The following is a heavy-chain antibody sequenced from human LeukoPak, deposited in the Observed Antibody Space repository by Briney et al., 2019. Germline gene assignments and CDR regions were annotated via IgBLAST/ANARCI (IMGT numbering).Heavy chain of an antibody. D-gene: IGHD3-10*01. J-gene: IGHJ4*02. CDR2: IYSGGST. CDR1: GFTVSSNY. CDR3: ARLRITMVRGVIISLVTGPFDY. V-gene: IGHV3-66*01. Sequence: GGSLRLSCAASGFTVSSNYMSWVRQAPGKGLEWVSVIYSGGSTYYADSVKGRFTISRDNSKNTLYLQMNSLRAEDTAVYYCARLRITMVRGVIISLVTGPFDYWGQGTLVTVSS.